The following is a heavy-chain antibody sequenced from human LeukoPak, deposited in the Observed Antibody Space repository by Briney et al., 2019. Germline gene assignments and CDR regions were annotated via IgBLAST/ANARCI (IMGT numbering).Heavy chain of an antibody. J-gene: IGHJ4*02. CDR2: ITTTFYT. CDR3: ARDPRPRIGMDV. V-gene: IGHV3-21*04. CDR1: GFTFSSYS. D-gene: IGHD3-16*02. Sequence: GGSLRLSCAASGFTFSSYSFNWVRQVPGKGLEWVSSITTTFYTYYTDSVKGRFTISRDNAKNSLYLQMISLRAEDTAVYYCARDPRPRIGMDVWGQGTLVTVSS.